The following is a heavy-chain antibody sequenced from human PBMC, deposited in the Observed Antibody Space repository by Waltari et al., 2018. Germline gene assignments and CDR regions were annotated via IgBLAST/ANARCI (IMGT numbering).Heavy chain of an antibody. D-gene: IGHD3-10*01. J-gene: IGHJ4*02. Sequence: VQLLESGGGLVQPGGSLRLSCAASGFTFSSYAISRVRQAPGQGLEWMGGIIPIFGTANYAQKFQGRVTITTDESTSTAYMELSSLRSEDTAVYYCAREGSFYAYFDYWGQGTLVTVSS. CDR3: AREGSFYAYFDY. CDR2: IIPIFGTA. CDR1: GFTFSSYA. V-gene: IGHV1-69*01.